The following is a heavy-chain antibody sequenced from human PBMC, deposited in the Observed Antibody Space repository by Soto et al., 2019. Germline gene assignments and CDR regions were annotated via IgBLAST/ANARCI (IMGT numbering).Heavy chain of an antibody. Sequence: ASVKVSCKASGYMFVTYGINWVRQAPGQGLEWMGWISAYNGNTKYAQNLQGRVTMTTDASTSTAYMEMRSLRSDDTAMYYCARDTASKRYNHWGQGTLVTVSS. CDR3: ARDTASKRYNH. D-gene: IGHD1-20*01. V-gene: IGHV1-18*01. J-gene: IGHJ1*01. CDR1: GYMFVTYG. CDR2: ISAYNGNT.